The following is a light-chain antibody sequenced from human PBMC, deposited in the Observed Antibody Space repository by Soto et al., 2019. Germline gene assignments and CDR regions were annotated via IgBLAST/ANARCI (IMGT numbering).Light chain of an antibody. Sequence: EIVLTQSPATLSLSPGERATLSCRASQSVSSYLAWYQQKPGQAPRLLIYGAYTRATGVPARFSGRGSGTEFTLTISSLQSEDVAIYYCQQYNNWPPLTFGGGTKVDI. V-gene: IGKV3-15*01. CDR3: QQYNNWPPLT. CDR2: GAY. CDR1: QSVSSY. J-gene: IGKJ4*01.